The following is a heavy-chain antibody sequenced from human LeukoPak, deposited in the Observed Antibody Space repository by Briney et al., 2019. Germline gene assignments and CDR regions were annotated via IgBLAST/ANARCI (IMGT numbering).Heavy chain of an antibody. D-gene: IGHD6-6*01. CDR2: IYYSGST. V-gene: IGHV4-39*07. J-gene: IGHJ5*02. Sequence: SETLSLTCTVSGGSISSSSYYWGWIRQPPGKGLEWIGSIYYSGSTYYNPPLKSRVTISVDTPKNQFSLKLSSVTAADTAVYYCARGSSSSSWFDPWGQGTLVTVSS. CDR3: ARGSSSSSWFDP. CDR1: GGSISSSSYY.